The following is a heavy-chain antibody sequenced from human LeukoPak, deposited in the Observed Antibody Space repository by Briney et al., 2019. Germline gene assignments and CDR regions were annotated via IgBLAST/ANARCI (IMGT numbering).Heavy chain of an antibody. CDR2: ISAYNGNT. J-gene: IGHJ6*02. D-gene: IGHD6-13*01. Sequence: PSVKVSCKPSGYTFTSYGIRWVRQAPRRGREWMGWISAYNGNTNYAQKLHGRVTMTTDTSTSTAYMELRSLRSGDTAVYYCASRRIAAAGIYGMDVWGQGTTVTVSS. CDR1: GYTFTSYG. V-gene: IGHV1-18*01. CDR3: ASRRIAAAGIYGMDV.